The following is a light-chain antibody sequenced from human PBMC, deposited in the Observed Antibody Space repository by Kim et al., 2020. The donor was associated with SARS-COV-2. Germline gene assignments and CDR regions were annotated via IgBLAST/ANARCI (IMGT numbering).Light chain of an antibody. V-gene: IGLV3-1*01. CDR2: QDN. Sequence: PGKTASITCSVDKLGDKYVSWYQQKPGQSHVVVIYQDNQRPSGIPERFSGSNSGNTATLTISGTQAMDEADYYCQAWDSSTHNYVFGAGTKVTVL. J-gene: IGLJ1*01. CDR1: KLGDKY. CDR3: QAWDSSTHNYV.